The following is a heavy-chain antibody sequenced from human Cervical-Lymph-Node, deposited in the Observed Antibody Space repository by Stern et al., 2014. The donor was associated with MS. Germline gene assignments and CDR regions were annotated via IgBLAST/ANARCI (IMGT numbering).Heavy chain of an antibody. CDR1: GFNFSDNY. CDR3: ARDGGGPTPYGFIDF. J-gene: IGHJ4*02. CDR2: ISSSGSTT. D-gene: IGHD2-21*01. V-gene: IGHV3-11*01. Sequence: VQLLESGGDLVKPGGSLRLSCAASGFNFSDNYMSWIRQAPGKGLDWVSYISSSGSTTYYADSLKGRFTISRDNAKNSLYLQMNSLRAEDTAVYYCARDGGGPTPYGFIDFWGQGTLVTVSS.